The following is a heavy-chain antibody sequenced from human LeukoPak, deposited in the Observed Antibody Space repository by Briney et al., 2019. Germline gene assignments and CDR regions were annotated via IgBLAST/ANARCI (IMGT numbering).Heavy chain of an antibody. CDR3: ARGGYYGSGSDDAFDI. CDR1: GGSISSTTHY. CDR2: IYYIGST. V-gene: IGHV4-39*07. J-gene: IGHJ3*02. D-gene: IGHD3-10*01. Sequence: SETLSLTCTVSGGSISSTTHYWGWIRQPPGKGLEWIGSIYYIGSTSYNASLKSRVTMSVDTSKNQVSLKLTSVTAADTAVYYCARGGYYGSGSDDAFDIWGQGTMVTVSS.